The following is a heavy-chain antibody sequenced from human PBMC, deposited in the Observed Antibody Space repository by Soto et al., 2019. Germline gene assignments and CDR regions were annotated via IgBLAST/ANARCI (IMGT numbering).Heavy chain of an antibody. D-gene: IGHD3-22*01. CDR3: ARDSVYYYDSSGYSESHYFDY. Sequence: SETLSLTCTVSGGSISSGGYYWSWIRQHPGKGLECIGYIYYSGSTYYNPSLKSRVTISVDTSKNQFSLKLSSVTAADTAVYYCARDSVYYYDSSGYSESHYFDYWGQGTLVTVS. J-gene: IGHJ4*02. CDR2: IYYSGST. V-gene: IGHV4-31*03. CDR1: GGSISSGGYY.